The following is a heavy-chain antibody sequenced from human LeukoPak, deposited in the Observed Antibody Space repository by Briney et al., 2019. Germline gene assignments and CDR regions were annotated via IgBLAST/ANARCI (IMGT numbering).Heavy chain of an antibody. Sequence: SETLSLTCTVSGGSIGSSSYYWGWIRQPPGKGLEWIGSIYYSGSTYQDPSLKSRVTISVDTSKNQFSLKLSSVTAADTAVYYCARGWTYMDVWGKGTTVTISS. D-gene: IGHD3/OR15-3a*01. CDR2: IYYSGST. V-gene: IGHV4-39*07. CDR3: ARGWTYMDV. CDR1: GGSIGSSSYY. J-gene: IGHJ6*03.